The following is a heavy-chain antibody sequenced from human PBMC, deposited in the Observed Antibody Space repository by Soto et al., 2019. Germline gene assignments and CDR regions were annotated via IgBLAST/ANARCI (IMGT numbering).Heavy chain of an antibody. CDR1: GGSISSGGYY. D-gene: IGHD3-10*01. CDR3: ARGFGELLAAVRWFDV. Sequence: QVQLQESGPGLVKPSQTLSLTCTVSGGSISSGGYYWSWIRQHPGKGLEWIGYIYYSGSTYYNPSLKSRVTISLDTSKNQFSLKLSSVTAADTAVYYCARGFGELLAAVRWFDVWGQGTLVTVSS. CDR2: IYYSGST. V-gene: IGHV4-31*03. J-gene: IGHJ5*02.